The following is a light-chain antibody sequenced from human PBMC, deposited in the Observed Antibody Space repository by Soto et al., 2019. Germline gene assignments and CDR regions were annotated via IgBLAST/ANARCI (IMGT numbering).Light chain of an antibody. CDR1: QSVSSSY. Sequence: EIVWTQSPGTLSLSPGERATLSCRDSQSVSSSYLAWYQQKPGQAPRLLIYGASSRATGIPDRFSGSGSGTDFTLTISSLEPEDFALYYCQQRSNWPITFGQGTRLEIK. V-gene: IGKV3D-20*02. J-gene: IGKJ5*01. CDR2: GAS. CDR3: QQRSNWPIT.